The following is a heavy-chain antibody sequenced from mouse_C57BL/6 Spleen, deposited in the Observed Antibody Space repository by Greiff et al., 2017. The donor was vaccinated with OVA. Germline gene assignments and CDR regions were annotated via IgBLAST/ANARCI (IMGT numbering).Heavy chain of an antibody. CDR3: AVSYYYGSSYWYFDV. Sequence: VQLQQPGAELVRPGSSVKLSCKASGYTFTSYWMDWVKQRPGQGLEWIGNIYPSDSETHYNQKFKDKATLTVDKSSSTAYLQLSSLTSEDSAVYYCAVSYYYGSSYWYFDVWGTGTTVTVSS. J-gene: IGHJ1*03. D-gene: IGHD1-1*01. CDR2: IYPSDSET. V-gene: IGHV1-61*01. CDR1: GYTFTSYW.